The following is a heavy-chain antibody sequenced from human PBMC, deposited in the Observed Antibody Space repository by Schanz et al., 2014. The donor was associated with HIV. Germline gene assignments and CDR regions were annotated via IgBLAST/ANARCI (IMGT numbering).Heavy chain of an antibody. D-gene: IGHD6-6*01. V-gene: IGHV3-30*18. CDR2: ISHDGSKK. J-gene: IGHJ4*02. CDR3: AKGWRGYSISSLVDY. CDR1: GFTFSSYG. Sequence: QVQMLESGGGVVQPGRSLRLSCAASGFTFSSYGMYWVRQAPGKGLEWVAVISHDGSKKYYADSVRGRITISRDNSKNTLYLQMNSLRADDTAVYYCAKGWRGYSISSLVDYWGQGSLVTVSS.